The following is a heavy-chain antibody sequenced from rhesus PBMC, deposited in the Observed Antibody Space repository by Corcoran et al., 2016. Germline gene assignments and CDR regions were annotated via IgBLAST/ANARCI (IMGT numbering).Heavy chain of an antibody. CDR3: AREGFRIQQKYYYGWDS. V-gene: IGHV4-122*02. CDR1: GGSISSGYYY. J-gene: IGHJ6*01. CDR2: IIYSGSP. Sequence: QVQLQESGPGLVKPSETLSLTCAVSGGSISSGYYYWSWIRQPPGKGLEWLGYIIYSGSPRSKPALKSRVTISRDTSKNQFSLKLSSVTAADTAVDYCAREGFRIQQKYYYGWDSWGQGVVVTVSS. D-gene: IGHD4-23*01.